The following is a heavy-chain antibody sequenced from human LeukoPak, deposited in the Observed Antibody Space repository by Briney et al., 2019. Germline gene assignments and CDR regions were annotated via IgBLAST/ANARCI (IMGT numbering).Heavy chain of an antibody. CDR2: IYYSGST. CDR1: GDSISSSGYY. Sequence: PSETLSLTCTVSGDSISSSGYYWGWIRQPPGKGLEWIGSIYYSGSTYYNPSLKSRVTISVDTSKNQFSLKLSSVPAADPAVYYCLRDARPPRLGEEAFDVWGQGTMVIVSS. D-gene: IGHD3-10*01. J-gene: IGHJ3*01. V-gene: IGHV4-39*02. CDR3: LRDARPPRLGEEAFDV.